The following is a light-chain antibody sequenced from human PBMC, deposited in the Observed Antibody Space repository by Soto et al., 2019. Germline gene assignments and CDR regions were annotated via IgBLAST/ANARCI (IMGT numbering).Light chain of an antibody. Sequence: QSALTQPASVSGSPGQSITISCTGTSSDVGRYNYIYWYQQHPGKAPKLMIYDVTNRPSGIANRFSGSKSGNTASLTISGLQAEDEADYYCSSYTSTSTPVVFGGGTKVTVL. CDR1: SSDVGRYNY. CDR2: DVT. J-gene: IGLJ2*01. V-gene: IGLV2-14*01. CDR3: SSYTSTSTPVV.